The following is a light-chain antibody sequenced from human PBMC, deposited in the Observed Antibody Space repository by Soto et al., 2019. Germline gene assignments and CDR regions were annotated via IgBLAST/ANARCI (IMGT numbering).Light chain of an antibody. CDR1: SSDVGGYKY. CDR3: AAWDDNLNGRV. Sequence: QSALTQPASVSGSPGQSITISCSGTSSDVGGYKYVSWYQQHPGKAPKLMIYEVSYRPSGVSNRFSGSKSGTSASLAISGLQSEDEADYYCAAWDDNLNGRVFGGGTKVTVL. CDR2: EVS. J-gene: IGLJ3*02. V-gene: IGLV2-14*01.